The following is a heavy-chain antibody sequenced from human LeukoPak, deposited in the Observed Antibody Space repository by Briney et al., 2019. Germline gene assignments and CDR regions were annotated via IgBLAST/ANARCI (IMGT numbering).Heavy chain of an antibody. Sequence: SETLSLTCTVSGGSVSSSSYYWGWIRQPPGKGLEWIGSIYYSGSTYYNPSLKSRVTISVDTSKNQFSLKLSSVTAADTAVYYCARSYSSSWYSSFDIWGHGTMVTVSS. CDR2: IYYSGST. J-gene: IGHJ3*02. V-gene: IGHV4-39*07. CDR3: ARSYSSSWYSSFDI. D-gene: IGHD6-13*01. CDR1: GGSVSSSSYY.